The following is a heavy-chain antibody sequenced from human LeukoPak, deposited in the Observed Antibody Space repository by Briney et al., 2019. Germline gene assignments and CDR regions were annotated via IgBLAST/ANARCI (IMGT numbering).Heavy chain of an antibody. D-gene: IGHD2-21*02. CDR1: GGSFSGYY. V-gene: IGHV4-34*01. Sequence: SETLSLTCAVYGGSFSGYYWSWIRQPPGKGLEWIGEINHSGSTNYNPSLKSRLTISVDTSKNQFSLKLSSVTAADTAVYYCARGWKVVTGILGYWGQGTLVTVSA. CDR3: ARGWKVVTGILGY. J-gene: IGHJ4*02. CDR2: INHSGST.